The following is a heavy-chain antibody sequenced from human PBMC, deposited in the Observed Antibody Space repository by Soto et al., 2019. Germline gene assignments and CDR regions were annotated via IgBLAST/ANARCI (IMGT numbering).Heavy chain of an antibody. D-gene: IGHD5-18*01. CDR3: AKSDTAMVTDAFDI. J-gene: IGHJ3*02. CDR1: GFTFDDYA. Sequence: EVQLVESGGGLVQPGRSLRLSCAASGFTFDDYAMHWVRQAPGKGLEWVSGISWNSGSIGYADSVKGRFTISRDNAKTSLYLQMNSLRAEDTALYYCAKSDTAMVTDAFDIWGQGTMVTVSS. CDR2: ISWNSGSI. V-gene: IGHV3-9*01.